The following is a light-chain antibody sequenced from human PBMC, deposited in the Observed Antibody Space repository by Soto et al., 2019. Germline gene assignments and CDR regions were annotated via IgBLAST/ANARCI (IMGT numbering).Light chain of an antibody. V-gene: IGLV2-14*01. J-gene: IGLJ1*01. Sequence: QSALTQPASVSGSPGQSITISCTGTSSDVGGYNYVSWYQQHPGKAPKLMIYEVSNRPSGVSNRFSGSKSGNTASLTISGLQAEDEADYYCSSYTTSSKVCGTGTKLTVL. CDR3: SSYTTSSKV. CDR2: EVS. CDR1: SSDVGGYNY.